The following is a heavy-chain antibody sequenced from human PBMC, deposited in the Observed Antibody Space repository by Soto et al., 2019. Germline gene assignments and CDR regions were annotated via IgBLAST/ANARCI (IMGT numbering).Heavy chain of an antibody. V-gene: IGHV3-30-3*01. CDR3: ARAIGSGSYYGYYYYGMDV. CDR1: GFTFSNYA. D-gene: IGHD1-26*01. Sequence: PGGSLRLSCAASGFTFSNYAMHWVRQAPGKGLEWVAVISYDGSNKYYADSVKGRFTISRDNSKNTLYLQMDSLRAEDTAVYYCARAIGSGSYYGYYYYGMDVWGQGTTVTVSS. CDR2: ISYDGSNK. J-gene: IGHJ6*02.